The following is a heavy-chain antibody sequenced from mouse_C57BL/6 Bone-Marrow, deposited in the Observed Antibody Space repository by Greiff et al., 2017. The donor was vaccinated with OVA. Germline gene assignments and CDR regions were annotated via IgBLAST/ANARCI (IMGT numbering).Heavy chain of an antibody. Sequence: QVQLQQSGAELVRPGTSVKVSCKASGYAFTNYLLEWVKQRPGQGLEWIGVINPGSGGTNYNEKFKGKATLTADKSSSTAYMPLSSLTSEDSAVYLCARWYYGSYYYAMDYWGQGTSVTVSS. D-gene: IGHD1-1*01. CDR3: ARWYYGSYYYAMDY. CDR2: INPGSGGT. CDR1: GYAFTNYL. J-gene: IGHJ4*01. V-gene: IGHV1-54*01.